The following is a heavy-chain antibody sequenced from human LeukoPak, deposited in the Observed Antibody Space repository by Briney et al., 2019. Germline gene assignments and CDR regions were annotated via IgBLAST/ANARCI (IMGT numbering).Heavy chain of an antibody. V-gene: IGHV4-34*01. CDR1: GGSFSGYY. CDR2: INHSGST. Sequence: SETLSLTCAVYGGSFSGYYWSWIRQPPGKGLEWIGEINHSGSTNYNPSLKSRVTISVDRSKNQFSLKLSSVTAADTAVYYCARGHTVTTGWFDPWGQGTLVTVSS. D-gene: IGHD4-17*01. J-gene: IGHJ5*02. CDR3: ARGHTVTTGWFDP.